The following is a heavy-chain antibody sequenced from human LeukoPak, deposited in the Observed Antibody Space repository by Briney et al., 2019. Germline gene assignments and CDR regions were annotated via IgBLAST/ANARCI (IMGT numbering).Heavy chain of an antibody. V-gene: IGHV1-18*01. J-gene: IGHJ3*02. CDR3: ARLTSPYSSGAFEI. CDR1: EYTFITYS. Sequence: ASVKVSCKASEYTFITYSISWVRQAPGQGLEWMGWISAKKGNTKYAQKFQGRVTMTTDTFTSTAYLELRSLGSDDTAVYYCARLTSPYSSGAFEIWGRGTMVTVSS. CDR2: ISAKKGNT. D-gene: IGHD6-25*01.